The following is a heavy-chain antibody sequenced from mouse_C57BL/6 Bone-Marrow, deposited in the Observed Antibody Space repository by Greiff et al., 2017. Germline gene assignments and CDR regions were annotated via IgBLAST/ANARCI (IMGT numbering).Heavy chain of an antibody. CDR2: IWRGGGT. CDR3: AKNPYLYDMDY. J-gene: IGHJ4*01. V-gene: IGHV2-5*01. D-gene: IGHD5-1*01. Sequence: VQLQESGPGLVQPSQSLSITCTVSGFSFTSYGVHWVRQSPGKGLEWLGVIWRGGGTDYNAAFISRLSITKDNSTSQVFLKMNSLQADDTAIYYSAKNPYLYDMDYWGQGTSVTVSS. CDR1: GFSFTSYG.